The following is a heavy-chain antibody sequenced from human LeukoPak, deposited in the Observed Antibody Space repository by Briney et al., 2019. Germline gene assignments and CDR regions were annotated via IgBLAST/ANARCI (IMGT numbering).Heavy chain of an antibody. J-gene: IGHJ4*02. V-gene: IGHV4-39*02. D-gene: IGHD3-9*01. CDR1: GGSISSSNYY. Sequence: SETLSLTRTVSGGSISSSNYYWACTRQPPGEGLEWIGNIHYSGRTYYNSSLNSRITIPKDTSQKRFSLRLSSVTAANPVLFLCARLPERSDLLPSYANSFDWWGQGTLVTVSS. CDR2: IHYSGRT. CDR3: ARLPERSDLLPSYANSFDW.